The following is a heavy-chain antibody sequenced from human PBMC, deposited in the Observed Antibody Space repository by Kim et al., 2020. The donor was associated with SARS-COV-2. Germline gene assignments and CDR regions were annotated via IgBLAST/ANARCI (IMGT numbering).Heavy chain of an antibody. D-gene: IGHD1-26*01. CDR3: AKRGWAGGSYGYLDY. V-gene: IGHV3-23*01. J-gene: IGHJ4*02. Sequence: SGKGRFTISRDNSKNTLYLQMNRLRAEDTAVYYCAKRGWAGGSYGYLDYWGQGTLVTVSS.